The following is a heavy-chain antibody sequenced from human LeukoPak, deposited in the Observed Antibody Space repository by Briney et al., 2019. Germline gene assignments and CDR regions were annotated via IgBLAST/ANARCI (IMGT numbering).Heavy chain of an antibody. CDR3: AKDQYYYDNSGHPTEY. CDR1: GFTFSSYA. Sequence: GGSLRLSCAASGFTFSSYAMSWVRQAPGKGLECVSAISGSGGGTFYADSVKGRFTISRDNSKNTLYLQMNSLRAEDTAVYYCAKDQYYYDNSGHPTEYWGQGTLVTVSS. D-gene: IGHD3-22*01. J-gene: IGHJ4*02. CDR2: ISGSGGGT. V-gene: IGHV3-23*01.